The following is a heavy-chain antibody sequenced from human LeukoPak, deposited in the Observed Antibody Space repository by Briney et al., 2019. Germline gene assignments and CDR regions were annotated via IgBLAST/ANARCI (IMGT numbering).Heavy chain of an antibody. CDR2: ISSSSSTI. CDR3: ARDPGYRYSYGLGYFDY. Sequence: GGSLRLSCAASGFIFSSYLMNWVRQAPGKGLEWVSYISSSSSTIYYADSVKGRFTISRDNSKNTLYLQMNSLRAEDTAVYYCARDPGYRYSYGLGYFDYWGQGTLVIVSS. J-gene: IGHJ4*02. D-gene: IGHD5-18*01. V-gene: IGHV3-48*01. CDR1: GFIFSSYL.